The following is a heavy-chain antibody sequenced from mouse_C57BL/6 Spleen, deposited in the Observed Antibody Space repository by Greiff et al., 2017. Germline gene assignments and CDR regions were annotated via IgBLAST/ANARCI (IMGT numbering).Heavy chain of an antibody. J-gene: IGHJ2*01. CDR3: ARNHYGSSYYYFDY. Sequence: VQLQQPGAELVKPGASVKLSCKASGYTFTSYWMQWVTQRPGQGLEWIGEIDPSDSYTNYNQKFKGKATLTVDTSSSTAYMQLSSLTSEDSAVYYGARNHYGSSYYYFDYWGQGTTLTVAS. CDR2: IDPSDSYT. V-gene: IGHV1-50*01. CDR1: GYTFTSYW. D-gene: IGHD1-1*01.